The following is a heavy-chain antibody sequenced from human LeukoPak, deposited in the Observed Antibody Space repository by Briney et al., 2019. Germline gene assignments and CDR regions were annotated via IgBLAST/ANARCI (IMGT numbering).Heavy chain of an antibody. CDR3: AKDIASSSWYYMDV. D-gene: IGHD6-13*01. Sequence: PGGSLRLSCAASGFTFDDYAMDWVRQAPGKGLKWVSGISWNSGSIGYADSVKGRFTISRDNAKNSLYLQMNSLRAEDTALYYCAKDIASSSWYYMDVWGKGTTVTVSS. V-gene: IGHV3-9*01. CDR2: ISWNSGSI. J-gene: IGHJ6*03. CDR1: GFTFDDYA.